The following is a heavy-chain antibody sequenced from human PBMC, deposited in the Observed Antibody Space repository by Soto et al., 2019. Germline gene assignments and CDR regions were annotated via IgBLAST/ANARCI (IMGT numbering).Heavy chain of an antibody. CDR2: IHHSGST. Sequence: QMQLQESGPGLVKPSETLSLTCAVSSASIISEQRWTWVRQPPGKGLEWIGEIHHSGSTNNNPSLRSRFPMSVDKPKNHFSRNLNSLTAAKTAFYSWPGGFGWNGFDPWARGPWSSSPQ. D-gene: IGHD3-9*01. CDR1: SASIISEQR. CDR3: PGGFGWNGFDP. V-gene: IGHV4-4*02. J-gene: IGHJ5*02.